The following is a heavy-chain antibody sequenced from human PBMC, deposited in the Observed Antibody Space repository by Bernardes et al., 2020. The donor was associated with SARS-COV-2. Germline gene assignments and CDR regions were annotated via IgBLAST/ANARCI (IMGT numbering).Heavy chain of an antibody. CDR2: INWNSASK. CDR3: AKSIGVWGLPLSSLDV. Sequence: GGSLRLSCAASGFTFADYGMHWVRQPPGKGLEWVSGINWNSASKTYADSVRGRFTISRDNAKKTLYLQMHSLRGEDTALYYCAKSIGVWGLPLSSLDVWGQGTTVTVSS. V-gene: IGHV3-9*01. CDR1: GFTFADYG. D-gene: IGHD6-19*01. J-gene: IGHJ6*01.